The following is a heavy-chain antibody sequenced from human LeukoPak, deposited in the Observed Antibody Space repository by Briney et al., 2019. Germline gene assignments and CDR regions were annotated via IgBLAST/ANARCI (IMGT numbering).Heavy chain of an antibody. CDR1: GFSFSDYW. J-gene: IGHJ4*02. CDR2: IKQDGSEK. V-gene: IGHV3-7*03. D-gene: IGHD3-22*01. Sequence: GGSLRLSCAASGFSFSDYWMTWVRQAPGKGLEWVANIKQDGSEKYLVDSVKGRFTISRDNAKGSLYLQMNSMRAEDTAVYYCVRAPYYSGIEHYFDHWGQGILVTVSS. CDR3: VRAPYYSGIEHYFDH.